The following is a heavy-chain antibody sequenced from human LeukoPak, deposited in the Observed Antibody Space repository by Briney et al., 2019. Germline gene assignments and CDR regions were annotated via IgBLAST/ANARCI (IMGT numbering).Heavy chain of an antibody. V-gene: IGHV1-8*01. CDR2: MNPNSGNT. D-gene: IGHD6-19*01. Sequence: GASVSVSDTSAGYTFTSCDINWVRQATGQGREGRGWMNPNSGNTGYEKRFQGRRTITRDSEIGTAYMQLSNLTSEDTAIYYCTRGSSGRRDNWGQGTLVTVSA. CDR3: TRGSSGRRDN. J-gene: IGHJ4*02. CDR1: GYTFTSCD.